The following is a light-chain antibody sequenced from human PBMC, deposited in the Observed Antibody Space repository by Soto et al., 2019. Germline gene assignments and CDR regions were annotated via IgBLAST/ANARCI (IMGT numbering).Light chain of an antibody. CDR3: ATWDDSVYV. CDR2: TND. V-gene: IGLV1-44*01. J-gene: IGLJ1*01. Sequence: QSVLTQPPLASGTPGQRVTISCSGSTANIGTNTVNWFQHLPGSAPKLLIYTNDQRPSGVPDRFSGSRSGTSASLAISGLQSEDEADYYCATWDDSVYVFGTGTKVTVL. CDR1: TANIGTNT.